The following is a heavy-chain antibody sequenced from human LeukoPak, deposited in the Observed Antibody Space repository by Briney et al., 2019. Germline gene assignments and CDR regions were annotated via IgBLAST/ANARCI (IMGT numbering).Heavy chain of an antibody. D-gene: IGHD1-14*01. V-gene: IGHV4-61*01. CDR2: IYYNGNT. CDR3: ARDRNYYFDY. Sequence: SETLSLTCTVSGYSISSGFYWGWIRQPPGKGLEWIGYIYYNGNTNYHPSLKSRVTISVDTSKNQFSLKLSSVTAADTAVYYCARDRNYYFDYWGQGTLVTVSS. CDR1: GYSISSGFY. J-gene: IGHJ4*02.